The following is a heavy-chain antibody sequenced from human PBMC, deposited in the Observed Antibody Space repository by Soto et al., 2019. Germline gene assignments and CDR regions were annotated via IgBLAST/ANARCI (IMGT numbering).Heavy chain of an antibody. CDR1: GFTFSDFY. D-gene: IGHD2-21*01. V-gene: IGHV3-11*06. CDR2: ISINSNHK. J-gene: IGHJ4*02. CDR3: VRGGGGGQFDY. Sequence: LRLSCAASGFTFSDFYMTWVRQAPGKGLEWLSYISINSNHKEYGDSVKGRHTISRDNAKNSLYLQMSSLRADDTAVYYCVRGGGGGQFDYWGQGTLVTVSS.